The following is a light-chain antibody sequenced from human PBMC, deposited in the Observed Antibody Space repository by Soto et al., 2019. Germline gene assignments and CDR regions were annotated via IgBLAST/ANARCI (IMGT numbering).Light chain of an antibody. CDR1: QSVSSSY. CDR3: QQYGSSLLT. CDR2: GAS. Sequence: EIVLTQSPGTLSLSLGDRATLSCRASQSVSSSYLAWYQQKPGQAPRLLIYGASSRATGIPDRFSGSGSGTDFTLTISRLEPEDFAVYYCQQYGSSLLTFGGGTKVEIK. V-gene: IGKV3-20*01. J-gene: IGKJ4*01.